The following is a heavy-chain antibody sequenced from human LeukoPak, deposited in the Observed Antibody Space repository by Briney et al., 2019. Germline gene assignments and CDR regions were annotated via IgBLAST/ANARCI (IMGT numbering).Heavy chain of an antibody. J-gene: IGHJ4*02. CDR3: ARAKGDPIDY. CDR1: GFNLSVYG. Sequence: PGGSLRLSCTASGFNLSVYGMHWVRQAPGKGLEWVAVMWHDGSNKHYADSVKGRCTMSRDKSKNTLYLEMNSLRGEDTAVYYCARAKGDPIDYWGQGTMVIVSS. V-gene: IGHV3-33*01. D-gene: IGHD2-21*02. CDR2: MWHDGSNK.